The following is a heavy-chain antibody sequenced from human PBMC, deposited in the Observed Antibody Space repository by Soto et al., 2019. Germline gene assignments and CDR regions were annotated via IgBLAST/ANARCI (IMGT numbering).Heavy chain of an antibody. J-gene: IGHJ4*02. CDR1: GFTFDDYA. V-gene: IGHV3-9*01. CDR3: AKAVVVAVGRNYFDY. D-gene: IGHD2-15*01. CDR2: ISWNSGSI. Sequence: EVQLVESGGGLVQPGRSLRLSCAASGFTFDDYAMHWVRQAPGKGLEWVSGISWNSGSIGYADSVKGRFTISRDNAKNSLYLQMNSLRAEDTALYYCAKAVVVAVGRNYFDYWGQGTLVTVSS.